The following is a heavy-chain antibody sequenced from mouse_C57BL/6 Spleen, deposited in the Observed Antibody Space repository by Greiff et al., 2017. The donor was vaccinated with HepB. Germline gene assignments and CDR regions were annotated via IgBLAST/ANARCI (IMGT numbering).Heavy chain of an antibody. CDR1: GYAFTNYL. D-gene: IGHD2-2*01. CDR2: INPGSGGT. Sequence: VQLQQSGAELVRPGTSVKVSCKASGYAFTNYLIEWVKQRPGQGLEWIGVINPGSGGTNYNEKFKGKATLTADKSSSTAYMQLSSLTSEDSAVYFCARGSRIYDGYGYWYFDVWGTGTTVTVSS. CDR3: ARGSRIYDGYGYWYFDV. V-gene: IGHV1-54*01. J-gene: IGHJ1*03.